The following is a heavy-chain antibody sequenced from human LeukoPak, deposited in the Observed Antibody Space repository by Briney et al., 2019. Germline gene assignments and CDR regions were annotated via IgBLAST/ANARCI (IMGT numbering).Heavy chain of an antibody. Sequence: ASVKVSCKASGCTFTSYGISWVRQAPGQGLGWMGWINPNSGGTNYAQKFQGRVTMTRDTSISTAYMELSRLRSDDTAVYYCARVRHVLRYFDWLMENDSWGQGTLVTVSS. D-gene: IGHD3-9*01. CDR1: GCTFTSYG. V-gene: IGHV1-2*02. CDR3: ARVRHVLRYFDWLMENDS. CDR2: INPNSGGT. J-gene: IGHJ4*02.